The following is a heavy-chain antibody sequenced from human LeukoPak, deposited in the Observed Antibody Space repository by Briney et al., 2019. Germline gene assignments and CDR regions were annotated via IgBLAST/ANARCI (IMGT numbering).Heavy chain of an antibody. V-gene: IGHV4-30-2*01. CDR2: IYHSGST. D-gene: IGHD6-13*01. J-gene: IGHJ5*02. CDR3: ARRLAAADPFDP. CDR1: GGSISSGGYY. Sequence: SQTLSLTCTVSGGSISSGGYYWSWIRQPPGKGLEWIGYIYHSGSTYYNPSLKSRVTISVDRSKNQFSLKLSSVTAADTAVYYCARRLAAADPFDPWGQGTLVTVSS.